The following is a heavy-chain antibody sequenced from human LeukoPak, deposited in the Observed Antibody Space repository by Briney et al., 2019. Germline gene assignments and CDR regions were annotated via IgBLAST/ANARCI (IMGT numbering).Heavy chain of an antibody. D-gene: IGHD2-21*01. CDR2: IYYSGST. Sequence: PSETLSLTCTVSGGSISSYYWSWIRQPPGKGLEWIGYIYYSGSTNYNPSLKSRVTISVDTSKNQFSLKLSSVTAADTAVYYCARAEEFRDAFDIWGQGTMVTVSS. CDR1: GGSISSYY. V-gene: IGHV4-59*01. J-gene: IGHJ3*02. CDR3: ARAEEFRDAFDI.